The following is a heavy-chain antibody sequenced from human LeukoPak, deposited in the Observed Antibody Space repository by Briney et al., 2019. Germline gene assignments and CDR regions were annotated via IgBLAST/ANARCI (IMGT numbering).Heavy chain of an antibody. D-gene: IGHD1-14*01. CDR3: ARTRVTVTTYYFDY. J-gene: IGHJ4*02. V-gene: IGHV3-53*01. CDR1: GFSVTRDY. CDR2: IHPSGVT. Sequence: PGGYLSLSCAVSGFSVTRDYVNWVRQAPGKGLEWVSLIHPSGVTNYADSVKGRFTISRDNSKNTLYLQMNSLRAEDTAVYYCARTRVTVTTYYFDYWGQGTLVTVSS.